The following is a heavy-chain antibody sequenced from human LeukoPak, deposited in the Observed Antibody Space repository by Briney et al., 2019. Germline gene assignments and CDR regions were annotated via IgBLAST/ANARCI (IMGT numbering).Heavy chain of an antibody. Sequence: PGGFLRLSCAASGFTFSSYGMHWVRQAPGKGLEWVAFIRYDGSNKYYADSVKGRFTISRDNSKNTLYLQMNSLRAEDTAVYYCAKDAQIKRGYSYGYASVYYYYMDVWGKGTTVTVSS. CDR3: AKDAQIKRGYSYGYASVYYYYMDV. CDR2: IRYDGSNK. V-gene: IGHV3-30*02. CDR1: GFTFSSYG. J-gene: IGHJ6*03. D-gene: IGHD5-18*01.